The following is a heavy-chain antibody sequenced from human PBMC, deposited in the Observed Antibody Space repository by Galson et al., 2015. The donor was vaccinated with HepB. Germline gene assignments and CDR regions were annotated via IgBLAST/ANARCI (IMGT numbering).Heavy chain of an antibody. Sequence: SLRLSCAASGFTFSSYAMHWVRQAPGKGLEWEAVISYDGSNKYYADSVKGRFTISRDNSKNTLYLQMNSLRAEDTAVYYCARGPTIFGAYVDMDVWGKGTTVTVSS. J-gene: IGHJ6*03. CDR3: ARGPTIFGAYVDMDV. CDR1: GFTFSSYA. D-gene: IGHD3-3*01. CDR2: ISYDGSNK. V-gene: IGHV3-30-3*01.